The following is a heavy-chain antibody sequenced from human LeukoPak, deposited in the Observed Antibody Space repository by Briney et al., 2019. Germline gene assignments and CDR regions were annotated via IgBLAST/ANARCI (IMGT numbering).Heavy chain of an antibody. CDR3: ARERGALGYCSSTRCYTYLYGMDV. V-gene: IGHV4-31*03. CDR2: IYYSGST. Sequence: PSQTLSLTCTVSGGSISSGGYYWSWIRQHPGKGLEWIGYIYYSGSTYYNPSLKSRVTISVDTSKNQFSLKLSSVTAADTAVYYCARERGALGYCSSTRCYTYLYGMDVWGQGTTVTVSS. J-gene: IGHJ6*02. D-gene: IGHD2-2*02. CDR1: GGSISSGGYY.